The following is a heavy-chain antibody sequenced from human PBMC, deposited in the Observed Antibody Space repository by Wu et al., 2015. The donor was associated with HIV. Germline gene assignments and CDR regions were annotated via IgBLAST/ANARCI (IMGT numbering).Heavy chain of an antibody. V-gene: IGHV1-2*02. CDR3: ARDRAMVGATSGYFDL. D-gene: IGHD1-26*01. J-gene: IGHJ2*01. Sequence: QVQLVQSGAEVKKPGASVKVACKASGYRFTDYYIHWLRQAPGQGLEWMGWINPNSGGTNYAQNLQGRLTMTTDTSTSTAYMELRSLRSDDTAVYYCARDRAMVGATSGYFDLWGRGTLVTVSS. CDR1: GYRFTDYY. CDR2: INPNSGGT.